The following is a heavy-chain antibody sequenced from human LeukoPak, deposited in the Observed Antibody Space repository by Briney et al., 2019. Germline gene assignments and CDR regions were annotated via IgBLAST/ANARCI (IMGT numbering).Heavy chain of an antibody. CDR1: GYTFTSYY. D-gene: IGHD3-3*01. CDR2: INPSGGST. J-gene: IGHJ5*02. V-gene: IGHV1-46*01. Sequence: GASVKVSCKACGYTFTSYYMHWVRQAPGQGLEWMGIINPSGGSTSYAQKFQGRVTMTRDTSTSTVYMELSSLRSEDTAVYYCARGIWSGYLYSNWFDPWGQGTLVTVSS. CDR3: ARGIWSGYLYSNWFDP.